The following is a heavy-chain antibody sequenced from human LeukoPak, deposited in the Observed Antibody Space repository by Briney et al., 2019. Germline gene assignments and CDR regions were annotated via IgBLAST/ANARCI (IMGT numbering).Heavy chain of an antibody. CDR3: AKDLPRGNGL. J-gene: IGHJ4*02. V-gene: IGHV3-21*01. CDR1: GFTFSNYW. D-gene: IGHD1-1*01. Sequence: GGSLRLSCAASGFTFSNYWMHWVRQAPGKGLVWVSSVSAVSNYIYYADSVKGRFTISRDNSKNTLYLQMNSLRAEDTAVYYCAKDLPRGNGLGGQGTLVTVSS. CDR2: VSAVSNYI.